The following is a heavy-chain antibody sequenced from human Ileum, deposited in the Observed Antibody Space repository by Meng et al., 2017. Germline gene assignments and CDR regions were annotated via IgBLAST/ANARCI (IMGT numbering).Heavy chain of an antibody. D-gene: IGHD6-19*01. CDR2: IIPIFGTA. V-gene: IGHV1-69*05. J-gene: IGHJ5*02. CDR3: ARASGYSSGWDNWFDP. Sequence: VQLVQAWAEVKKPGSSGKASCKAAGGTFSSYAISWVQQAPGQGLEWMGGIIPIFGTANYAQKFQGRVTITTDESTSTAYMELSSLRSEDTAVYYCARASGYSSGWDNWFDPWGQGTLVTVSS. CDR1: GGTFSSYA.